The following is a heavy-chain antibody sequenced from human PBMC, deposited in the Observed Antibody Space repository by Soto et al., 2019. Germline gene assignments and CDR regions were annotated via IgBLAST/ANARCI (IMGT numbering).Heavy chain of an antibody. Sequence: QVQLLQSGAEVKKPWSSVKVSCKASGGTFSSYAISWVRQAPGQGLEWMGGIIPIFGTANYAQKFQGRVTITADESKSTAYMELSSLGSEDTVVYYWARDNFGAYSGRTVGFALWGSGTLVTVSS. J-gene: IGHJ2*01. CDR3: ARDNFGAYSGRTVGFAL. CDR2: IIPIFGTA. V-gene: IGHV1-69*01. CDR1: GGTFSSYA. D-gene: IGHD1-26*01.